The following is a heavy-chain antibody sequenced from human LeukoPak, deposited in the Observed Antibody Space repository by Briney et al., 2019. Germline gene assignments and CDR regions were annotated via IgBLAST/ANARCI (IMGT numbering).Heavy chain of an antibody. D-gene: IGHD3-3*01. CDR1: GFTFSSYW. CDR2: IKQDGSEK. Sequence: QTGGSLRLSCAASGFTFSSYWMSWVRQAPGKGLEWVANIKQDGSEKYYVDSVKGRFTISRDNAKNSLYLQMNSLRAEDTAVYYCARESYDFWSGTNWFDPWGQGTLVTVSS. CDR3: ARESYDFWSGTNWFDP. V-gene: IGHV3-7*01. J-gene: IGHJ5*02.